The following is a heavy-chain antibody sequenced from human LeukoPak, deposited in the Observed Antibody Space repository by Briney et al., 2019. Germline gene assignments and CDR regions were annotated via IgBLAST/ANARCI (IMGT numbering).Heavy chain of an antibody. D-gene: IGHD1-26*01. J-gene: IGHJ3*02. CDR2: IRSKAYGGTT. CDR3: TRDTREAFDI. Sequence: PGRSLRLSCTASGFTFGDYAMSWVRQAPGKGLEWGGFIRSKAYGGTTEYAASVKGRFTISRDDSKSIAYLQMNSLKTEDTAVYYCTRDTREAFDIWGQGTMVTVSS. CDR1: GFTFGDYA. V-gene: IGHV3-49*04.